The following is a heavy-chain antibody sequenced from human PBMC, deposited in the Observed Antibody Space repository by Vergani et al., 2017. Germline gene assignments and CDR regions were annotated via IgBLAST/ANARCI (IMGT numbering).Heavy chain of an antibody. CDR3: TTGWYYDSSGYGNPHYYYYYGMDV. Sequence: QVQLVQSGAEVKKPGASVKVSCKASGYTFTSYYMHWVRQAPGQGLEWMGIINPSGGSTSYAQKFQGRVTMTRDTSTSTVYMELSSLRSEDTAVYYCTTGWYYDSSGYGNPHYYYYYGMDVWGQGTTVTVSS. V-gene: IGHV1-46*03. CDR1: GYTFTSYY. D-gene: IGHD3-22*01. CDR2: INPSGGST. J-gene: IGHJ6*02.